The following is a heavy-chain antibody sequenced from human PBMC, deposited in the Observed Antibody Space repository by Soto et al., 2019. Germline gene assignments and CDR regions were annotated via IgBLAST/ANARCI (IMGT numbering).Heavy chain of an antibody. V-gene: IGHV4-30-4*01. CDR2: ISYSGGT. J-gene: IGHJ4*02. D-gene: IGHD3-22*01. CDR3: ARDRMYDSSGYYYPHCDY. CDR1: GGSISSGGYY. Sequence: PSETLSLTCTVSGGSISSGGYYWSWIRQHPGTGLEWIGHISYSGGTYYNPSLKSRVTISLDTSKNQFSLKLSSVTAADTAVYYCARDRMYDSSGYYYPHCDYWGQGTLVTVSS.